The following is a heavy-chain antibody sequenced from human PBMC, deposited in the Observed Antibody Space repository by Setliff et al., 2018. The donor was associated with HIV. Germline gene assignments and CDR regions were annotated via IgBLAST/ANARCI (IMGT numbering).Heavy chain of an antibody. J-gene: IGHJ4*02. D-gene: IGHD2-21*01. Sequence: SETLSLTCSVSGDSVSSTDCLWGWVRQPPGMGLQWIVTLYNSEITNYNPSFKNRVTMSVDKSRNHFSLILNSVTADDTAIYYCAKDRPHMASALNYWGQGTLVTVSS. CDR3: AKDRPHMASALNY. CDR2: LYNSEIT. CDR1: GDSVSSTDCL. V-gene: IGHV4-39*02.